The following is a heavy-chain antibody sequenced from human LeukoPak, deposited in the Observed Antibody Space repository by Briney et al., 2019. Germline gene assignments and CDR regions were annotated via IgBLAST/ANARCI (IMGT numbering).Heavy chain of an antibody. CDR2: ISSSGSTI. V-gene: IGHV3-48*03. CDR3: ARPNSGSYFFDY. CDR1: GFTFSSYE. J-gene: IGHJ4*02. D-gene: IGHD1-26*01. Sequence: GGSLRLSCAASGFTFSSYEMNWVRQAPGKGLEWVSYISSSGSTIYYADSVKGRFTISRDNAKNSLYLQMNSLRAEDTAVYYCARPNSGSYFFDYWGQGTLVTVSS.